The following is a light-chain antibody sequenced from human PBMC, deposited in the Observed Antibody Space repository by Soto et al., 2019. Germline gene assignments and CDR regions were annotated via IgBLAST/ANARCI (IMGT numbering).Light chain of an antibody. J-gene: IGLJ1*01. CDR2: DVI. V-gene: IGLV2-11*01. Sequence: QSVLTQPRSVSGSPGQSVTISCTGTSSDVGGYNYVSWYQQHPDKAPKLIIYDVIKRPSGVPDRFSGSKSGNTASLTISGLQAEDEADYYCCSSASSDTYVFGTGTQLTVL. CDR1: SSDVGGYNY. CDR3: CSSASSDTYV.